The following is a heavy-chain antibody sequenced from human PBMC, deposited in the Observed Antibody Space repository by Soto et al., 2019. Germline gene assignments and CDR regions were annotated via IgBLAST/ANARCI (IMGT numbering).Heavy chain of an antibody. V-gene: IGHV1-69*12. Sequence: QVQLVQSGAEMKKRGSSVKVSCKASGGTFSSYAISWVRQAPGQGLEWMGGIIPIFGTANYAQKFQGRVTITADESTSTAYMELSSLRSEDTAVYYCARDKPNTARSDAFDIWGQGTMVTVSS. J-gene: IGHJ3*02. CDR2: IIPIFGTA. D-gene: IGHD5-18*01. CDR3: ARDKPNTARSDAFDI. CDR1: GGTFSSYA.